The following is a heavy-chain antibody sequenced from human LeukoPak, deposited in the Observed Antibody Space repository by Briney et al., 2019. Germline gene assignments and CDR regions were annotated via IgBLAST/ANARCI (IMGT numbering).Heavy chain of an antibody. D-gene: IGHD3-10*01. J-gene: IGHJ4*02. Sequence: PGGSLRLSCAASGLTFSSYGMHWVRQAPGKGLEWVAVIWYDGSNKYYADSVKGRFTISRDNSKNTLYLQMNSLRAEDTAVYYCARETYYYGSGSYNFDYWGQGTLVTVSS. CDR3: ARETYYYGSGSYNFDY. CDR2: IWYDGSNK. V-gene: IGHV3-33*01. CDR1: GLTFSSYG.